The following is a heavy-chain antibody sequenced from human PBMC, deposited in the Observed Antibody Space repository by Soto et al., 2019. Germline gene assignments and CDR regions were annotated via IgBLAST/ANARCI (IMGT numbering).Heavy chain of an antibody. V-gene: IGHV1-69*02. CDR3: ARGAYTGNDY. D-gene: IGHD1-1*01. J-gene: IGHJ4*02. CDR2: IIPILGIA. Sequence: GASVNVSCKACGGTFSSYTISWVRQAPGQGLEWMGRIIPILGIANYAQKFQGRVTITADKSTSTAYMELSSLRSEDTAVYYCARGAYTGNDYWGQGTVVTVSS. CDR1: GGTFSSYT.